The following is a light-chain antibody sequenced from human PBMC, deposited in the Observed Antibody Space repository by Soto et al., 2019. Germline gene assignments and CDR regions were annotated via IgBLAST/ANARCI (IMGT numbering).Light chain of an antibody. CDR2: VAS. J-gene: IGKJ1*01. V-gene: IGKV3-20*01. CDR3: QQYGSSSWT. CDR1: QSVSSIS. Sequence: EIVLTQSPGTLSLSPGERATLSCRASQSVSSISLAWYKQKPGQAPRLLMYVASSRATGIPDRFSGSGSGTDFTLTISRLEPEDSAVYYCQQYGSSSWTFGQGTKVEIK.